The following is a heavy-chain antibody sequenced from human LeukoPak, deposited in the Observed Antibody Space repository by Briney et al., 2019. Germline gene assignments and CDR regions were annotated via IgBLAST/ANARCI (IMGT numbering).Heavy chain of an antibody. CDR2: IDHVGRT. Sequence: SETLSLTCAVSGGSFQSFYWTWVRQFPGRGLDWIGEIDHVGRTKYNPYLKSRLTISIDRSKNQFSLRLASVTVADTAVYFCARPIDCSSTICTGPMDVWGRGTTVTVSS. CDR3: ARPIDCSSTICTGPMDV. J-gene: IGHJ6*03. D-gene: IGHD2-2*01. CDR1: GGSFQSFY. V-gene: IGHV4-34*01.